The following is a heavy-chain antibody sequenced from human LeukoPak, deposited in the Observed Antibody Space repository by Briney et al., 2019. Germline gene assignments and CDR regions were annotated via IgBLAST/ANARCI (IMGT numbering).Heavy chain of an antibody. CDR3: LKDRSGYSSSWYGRWNWFDP. V-gene: IGHV3-64D*06. D-gene: IGHD6-13*01. Sequence: GGSLRLSCSASGFTFSNYAMHWVRQAPGKGLEYVSAISSNGGSTYYADSVKGRFTISRDNSKNTLYLQMSSLRAEDTAVYYCLKDRSGYSSSWYGRWNWFDPWAREPWSPSP. CDR2: ISSNGGST. J-gene: IGHJ5*02. CDR1: GFTFSNYA.